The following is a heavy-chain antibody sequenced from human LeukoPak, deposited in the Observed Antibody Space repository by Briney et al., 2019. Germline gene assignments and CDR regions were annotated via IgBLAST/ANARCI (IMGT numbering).Heavy chain of an antibody. Sequence: PSETLSLTCTVSGGSISSYHWSWIRQPAGKGLEWIGHIYTSGSTNYNPSLNGRVSMSVDMSRNQYSLKLSSVTAADTAVYYCARHHKGGDSNGHYYVNYFDSWGQGTLVTVSS. D-gene: IGHD3-22*01. CDR3: ARHHKGGDSNGHYYVNYFDS. CDR1: GGSISSYH. V-gene: IGHV4-4*07. J-gene: IGHJ4*02. CDR2: IYTSGST.